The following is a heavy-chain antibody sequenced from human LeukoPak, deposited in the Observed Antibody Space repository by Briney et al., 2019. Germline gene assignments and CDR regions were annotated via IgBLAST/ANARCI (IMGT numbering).Heavy chain of an antibody. V-gene: IGHV1-18*01. D-gene: IGHD6-6*01. CDR1: GYTFTSYG. J-gene: IGHJ6*02. CDR3: AFAPIAATTTTIRVLYYYGMDV. CDR2: ISAYNGNT. Sequence: GASVTVSCKASGYTFTSYGISWVRQAPGQGLEWMGWISAYNGNTNYAQKLQGRVTMTTDTSTSTAYMELRSLRSDDTAVYYCAFAPIAATTTTIRVLYYYGMDVWGQGTTVTVSS.